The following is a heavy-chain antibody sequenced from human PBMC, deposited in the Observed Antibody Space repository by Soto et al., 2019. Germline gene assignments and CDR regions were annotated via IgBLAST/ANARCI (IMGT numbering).Heavy chain of an antibody. CDR1: GGSISSYY. D-gene: IGHD3-22*01. CDR3: ARGGVTMIDPDAFDI. V-gene: IGHV4-4*07. CDR2: IYTSGST. J-gene: IGHJ3*02. Sequence: PSETLSLTCTVSGGSISSYYCSWIRQPAGKGLEWIGRIYTSGSTNYNPSLKSRVTMSVDTSKNQFSLELSSVTAADTAVYYCARGGVTMIDPDAFDIWGQGTMVTVSS.